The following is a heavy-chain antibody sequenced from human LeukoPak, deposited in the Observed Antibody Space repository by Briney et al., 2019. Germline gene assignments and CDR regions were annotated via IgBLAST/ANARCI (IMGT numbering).Heavy chain of an antibody. D-gene: IGHD6-25*01. CDR3: ARGAATRNYYGMDV. V-gene: IGHV4-59*01. J-gene: IGHJ6*02. Sequence: MPSETLSLICTVSGGSISGFYWSWFRQPPGKGLECIGYTDYSGGTNYNSSLKSRVTISVDTFKNQFALKVTSVTAADTAVYYCARGAATRNYYGMDVWGQGTTVTVSS. CDR2: TDYSGGT. CDR1: GGSISGFY.